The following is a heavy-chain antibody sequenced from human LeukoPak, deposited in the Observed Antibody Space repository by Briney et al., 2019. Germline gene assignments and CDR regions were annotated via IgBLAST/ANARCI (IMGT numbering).Heavy chain of an antibody. Sequence: PGGSLRLSCAASGFTFTTYAMSRVRQAPGKGLEWVSAISGSGDSTYYADSVKGRFTISRDNSKNTLYLQVNSLRAEDTAVYYCAKAHYIHFLDYWGRGTLVTVSS. CDR3: AKAHYIHFLDY. CDR2: ISGSGDST. CDR1: GFTFTTYA. D-gene: IGHD2/OR15-2a*01. V-gene: IGHV3-23*01. J-gene: IGHJ4*02.